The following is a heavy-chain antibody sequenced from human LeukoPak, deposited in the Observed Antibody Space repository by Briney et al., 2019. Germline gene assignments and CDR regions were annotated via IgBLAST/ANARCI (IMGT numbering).Heavy chain of an antibody. Sequence: SETLSLTCTVSGGSISSTSYYWGWIRQPPGKGLECIGRIYYSGRTNYKPSLKSRVTISVDTSKNQSYLKLSSVTAADTAVYYCASSTRWGDYFDYWGQGTLVTVSS. CDR2: IYYSGRT. V-gene: IGHV4-39*07. D-gene: IGHD3-16*01. J-gene: IGHJ4*02. CDR3: ASSTRWGDYFDY. CDR1: GGSISSTSYY.